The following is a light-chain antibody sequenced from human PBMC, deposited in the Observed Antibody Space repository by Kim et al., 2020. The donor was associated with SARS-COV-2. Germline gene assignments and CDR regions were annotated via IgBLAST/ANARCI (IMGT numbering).Light chain of an antibody. CDR2: DTS. J-gene: IGKJ4*01. CDR3: QQRSNWPFT. Sequence: EIVLTQSPATLSLSPGERATLSCRASQSVSSYLAWYQQKPGQAPRLLIYDTSNRATGIPARFTGSGSETDFTLTISSLEPEDFAVYYCQQRSNWPFTFGGGTKVDIK. V-gene: IGKV3-11*01. CDR1: QSVSSY.